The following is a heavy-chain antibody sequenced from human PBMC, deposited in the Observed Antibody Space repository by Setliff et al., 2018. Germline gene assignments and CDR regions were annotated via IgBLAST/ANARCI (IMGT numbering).Heavy chain of an antibody. D-gene: IGHD3-16*01. CDR3: ARSINGYQQRYDF. Sequence: GESLKISCAASGFTFTSYWMHWVRQAPGKGLEWVSYINSGGTKIYYADSVEGRFTISRDNGKNSLFLQMNSVRAEDTAVYYCARSINGYQQRYDFWGQGALVTVSS. CDR1: GFTFTSYW. CDR2: INSGGTKI. J-gene: IGHJ4*02. V-gene: IGHV3-48*04.